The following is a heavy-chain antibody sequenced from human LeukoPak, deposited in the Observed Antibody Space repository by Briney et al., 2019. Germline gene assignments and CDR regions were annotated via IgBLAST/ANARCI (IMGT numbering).Heavy chain of an antibody. D-gene: IGHD2-15*01. Sequence: PGGSLRLSCAASGYTFSNYDMSWVRQAPGKGLEWVSAISGSGGSTYYADSVKGRFTISRDNSKNTLYLQMNSLRAEDTAVYYCAIDGYCSGGSCYGNYFDYWGQGTLVTVSS. CDR1: GYTFSNYD. J-gene: IGHJ4*02. V-gene: IGHV3-23*01. CDR2: ISGSGGST. CDR3: AIDGYCSGGSCYGNYFDY.